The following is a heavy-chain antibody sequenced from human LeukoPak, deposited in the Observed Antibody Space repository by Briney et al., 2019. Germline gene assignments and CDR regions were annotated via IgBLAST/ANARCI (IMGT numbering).Heavy chain of an antibody. CDR3: AREGMVATFDY. D-gene: IGHD5-12*01. V-gene: IGHV3-21*01. Sequence: GGSLRLSCAASGFTFSSYSMNWVRQAPGKGLEWVSSISSRSSYIYYADSVKGRFIISRDKAKNSLYLQMNSLRAEDTAIYYCAREGMVATFDYWGQGTLVTVSS. CDR1: GFTFSSYS. CDR2: ISSRSSYI. J-gene: IGHJ4*02.